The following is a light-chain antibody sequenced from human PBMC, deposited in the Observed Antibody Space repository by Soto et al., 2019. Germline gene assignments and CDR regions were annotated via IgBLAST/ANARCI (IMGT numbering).Light chain of an antibody. Sequence: IVMTQSPATLSVSPGERATLSCRASHSVSGNLAWYQQKPGQAPRLLIYGAFTRATGIPARFSGSGSGTEFTLTVSSLQSEDFAVYYCQQYNNWPWTFGRGTKVEIK. CDR3: QQYNNWPWT. CDR1: HSVSGN. V-gene: IGKV3-15*01. CDR2: GAF. J-gene: IGKJ1*01.